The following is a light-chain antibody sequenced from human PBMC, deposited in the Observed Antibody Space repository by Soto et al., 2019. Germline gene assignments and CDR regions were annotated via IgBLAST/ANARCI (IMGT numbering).Light chain of an antibody. V-gene: IGLV2-11*01. CDR2: DVN. CDR3: CSCAGRYSVM. Sequence: QSALTQPRSVSGSPGQSVTISCSGTSSDVGAYHYVSWYQQHPGKAPKLMIYDVNKRPSGVPDRFSGSKSGNTASLTISGLQADDETDYYCCSCAGRYSVMFGGGTKVTVL. CDR1: SSDVGAYHY. J-gene: IGLJ3*02.